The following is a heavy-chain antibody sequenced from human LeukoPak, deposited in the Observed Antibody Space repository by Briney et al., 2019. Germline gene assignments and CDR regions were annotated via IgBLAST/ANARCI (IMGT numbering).Heavy chain of an antibody. CDR3: ARDRGDSSGHYDGFDI. CDR2: IHDSGNSI. D-gene: IGHD3-22*01. CDR1: GFTFSDYY. V-gene: IGHV3-11*01. J-gene: IGHJ3*02. Sequence: SGGSLRLSCAASGFTFSDYYMRWMRQAPGKGLEWISYIHDSGNSINYADSVKGRFTISRDNAKNSLYLQMNSLRAAATDVYYCARDRGDSSGHYDGFDIWGQGTMATVSS.